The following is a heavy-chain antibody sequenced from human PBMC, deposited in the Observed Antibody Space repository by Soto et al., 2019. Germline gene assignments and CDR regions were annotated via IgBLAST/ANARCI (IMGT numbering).Heavy chain of an antibody. CDR3: AKEEGVGGTLGLFDY. J-gene: IGHJ4*02. CDR1: GFDFTYYA. Sequence: QVQLVESGGGAVQPGESLRLSCVASGFDFTYYAMHWVRQAPGKGLESVAVMSSDGSKIHHTDSVKGRFTISRDNSKNTLYLQMNILIKEDTAVYFCAKEEGVGGTLGLFDYWGQGTLVSVSS. V-gene: IGHV3-30*18. D-gene: IGHD1-26*01. CDR2: MSSDGSKI.